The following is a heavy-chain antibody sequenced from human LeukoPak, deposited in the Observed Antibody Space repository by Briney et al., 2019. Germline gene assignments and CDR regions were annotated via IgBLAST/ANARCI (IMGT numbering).Heavy chain of an antibody. CDR3: AAPLTGLHH. V-gene: IGHV1-8*03. CDR2: MDPNSGNT. J-gene: IGHJ4*02. Sequence: ASVKVSCKASGYTFTSYDINWVRQATGQGLEWMGWMDPNSGNTGYAQKFQGRVTITRNTSISTAYMELNSLRAEDTAVYYCAAPLTGLHHWGQGILVTVSS. CDR1: GYTFTSYD. D-gene: IGHD1-14*01.